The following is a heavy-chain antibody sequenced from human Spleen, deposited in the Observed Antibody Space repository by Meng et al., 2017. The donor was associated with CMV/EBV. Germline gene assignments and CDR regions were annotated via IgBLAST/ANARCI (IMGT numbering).Heavy chain of an antibody. CDR1: GFTFSSYG. Sequence: GGSLRLSCAASGFTFSSYGMHWVRQAPGKGLEWVAVISYDGSNKYYADSVKGRFTISRDNSKNTLYLQMNSLRAEDTAVYYCARDARPWANSSAYGYWGQGTLVTVSS. CDR2: ISYDGSNK. CDR3: ARDARPWANSSAYGY. D-gene: IGHD3-22*01. V-gene: IGHV3-30*19. J-gene: IGHJ4*02.